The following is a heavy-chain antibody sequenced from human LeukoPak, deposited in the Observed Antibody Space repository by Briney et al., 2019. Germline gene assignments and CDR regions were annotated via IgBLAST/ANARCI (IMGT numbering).Heavy chain of an antibody. D-gene: IGHD6-13*01. CDR1: GGSFSGYY. CDR2: INHSGST. J-gene: IGHJ5*02. V-gene: IGHV4-34*01. Sequence: PSETLSLTCAVYGGSFSGYYWSWIRQPPGKGLEWIGEINHSGSTNYNPSLKSRVTISVDTSKNQFSLKLSSVTAADTAVYYCARSVSVAAALGWFDPWGQGTLVTVSS. CDR3: ARSVSVAAALGWFDP.